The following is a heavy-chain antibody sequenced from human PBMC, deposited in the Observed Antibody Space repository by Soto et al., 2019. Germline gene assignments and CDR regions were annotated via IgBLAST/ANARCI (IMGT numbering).Heavy chain of an antibody. CDR3: ASGLGYCSSTSCYAAFDI. D-gene: IGHD2-2*01. V-gene: IGHV3-21*01. Sequence: GGSLRLSCAASGFTFSSYSMNWVRHAPRKRLEWLSSISSSSSYIYYADSGKGRFTISRDNAKNSLYLQMNSLRDEDTAVYYCASGLGYCSSTSCYAAFDIWRQGTRVTVSS. CDR1: GFTFSSYS. J-gene: IGHJ3*02. CDR2: ISSSSSYI.